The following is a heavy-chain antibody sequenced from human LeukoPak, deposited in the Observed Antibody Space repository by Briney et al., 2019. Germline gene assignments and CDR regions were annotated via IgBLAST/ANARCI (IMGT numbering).Heavy chain of an antibody. J-gene: IGHJ3*02. CDR3: AKGLAYCGGDCYIPSITDAFDI. CDR1: GFTFSSYR. V-gene: IGHV3-74*01. Sequence: GGSLRLSCAASGFTFSSYRMNWVRHAPGKGLVWVSRIASDGSSTTYADSVKGRFSISRDNAKNTLYLQMNSLRVEDTAVYYCAKGLAYCGGDCYIPSITDAFDIWGQGTMVTVSS. CDR2: IASDGSST. D-gene: IGHD2-21*02.